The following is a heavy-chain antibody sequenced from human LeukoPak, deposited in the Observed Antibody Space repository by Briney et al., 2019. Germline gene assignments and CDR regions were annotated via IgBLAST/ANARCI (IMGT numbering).Heavy chain of an antibody. D-gene: IGHD5-12*01. CDR2: IYYSGST. V-gene: IGHV4-59*12. Sequence: PSETLSLTCTVSGGSISSYYWSWIRQPPGKGLEWIGYIYYSGSTNYNPSLKSRVTISVDTSKNQFSLNLTSVTAADAAVYYCARDLGYSGFDWAPWGQGTLVTVSS. CDR3: ARDLGYSGFDWAP. CDR1: GGSISSYY. J-gene: IGHJ5*02.